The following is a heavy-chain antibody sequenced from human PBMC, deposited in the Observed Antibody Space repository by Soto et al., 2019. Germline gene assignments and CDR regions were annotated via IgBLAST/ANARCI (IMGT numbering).Heavy chain of an antibody. D-gene: IGHD3-22*01. J-gene: IGHJ6*02. CDR2: IIPVFGTP. CDR3: ARGDATKIVVTTYYAMDV. V-gene: IGHV1-69*12. CDR1: GGSLSNYG. Sequence: QVQLVQSGAEVKKPVSSVKVSCKASGGSLSNYGIRWVRQAPGQGLEWMGAIIPVFGTPNYAQKFQDRVTITADESTTTVYMEVRSLTSEDTAVYYCARGDATKIVVTTYYAMDVWGQGTTVTFSS.